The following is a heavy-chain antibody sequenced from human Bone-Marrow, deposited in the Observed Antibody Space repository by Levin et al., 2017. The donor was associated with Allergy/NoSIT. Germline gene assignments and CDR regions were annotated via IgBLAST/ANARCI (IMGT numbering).Heavy chain of an antibody. V-gene: IGHV4-61*03. CDR3: ARDHGDCSDAFAV. J-gene: IGHJ3*01. CDR1: GGSVRGENYY. CDR2: ISYSGAT. D-gene: IGHD2-21*02. Sequence: SETLSLTCSVSGGSVRGENYYWSWIRQPPGKRLEWIGYISYSGATTYSPSLASPPTLSLGASENHSSLWVSSLTAADTAVYYCARDHGDCSDAFAVWGQGTMVTVSS.